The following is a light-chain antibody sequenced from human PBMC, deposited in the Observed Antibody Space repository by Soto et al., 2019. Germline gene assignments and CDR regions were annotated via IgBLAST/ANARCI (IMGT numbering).Light chain of an antibody. CDR2: SNH. Sequence: QSALAQPPSASVTPGQMVTIPCSGSRLNIGGNPVSWFQHLPGAPPKLLLHSNHKRPAGVPDRFSGSKSGTSASLAIRGLRSEDGADYYCVSWDDALRGHVCGTGTKGTVL. V-gene: IGLV1-47*02. CDR1: RLNIGGNP. J-gene: IGLJ1*01. CDR3: VSWDDALRGHV.